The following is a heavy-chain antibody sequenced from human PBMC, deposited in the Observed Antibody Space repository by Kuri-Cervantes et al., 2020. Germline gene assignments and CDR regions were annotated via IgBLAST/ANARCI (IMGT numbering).Heavy chain of an antibody. D-gene: IGHD3-3*01. CDR2: INHSGST. CDR1: GGSISSSSYY. Sequence: GSLRLSCTVSGGSISSSSYYWGWIRQPPGKGLEWIGEINHSGSTNYNPSLKSRVTISVDTSKNQFSLKLSSVTAADTAVYYCARGPDSDYDFWSGYYPDAFDIWGQGTMVTVSS. V-gene: IGHV4-39*07. J-gene: IGHJ3*02. CDR3: ARGPDSDYDFWSGYYPDAFDI.